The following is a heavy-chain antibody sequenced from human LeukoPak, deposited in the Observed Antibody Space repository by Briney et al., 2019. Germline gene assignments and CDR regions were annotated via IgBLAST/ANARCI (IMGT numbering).Heavy chain of an antibody. D-gene: IGHD3-22*01. CDR3: AADGGYYHDSSGYSF. CDR1: GFTFTSSA. Sequence: VASVKVSCKASGFTFTSSAVQWVRQARGQRLEWIGWIVVGSGNTNYAQKFQERVTITRDMSTSTAYMELSSLRSEDTAVYYCAADGGYYHDSSGYSFWGQGTLVTVSS. J-gene: IGHJ4*02. CDR2: IVVGSGNT. V-gene: IGHV1-58*01.